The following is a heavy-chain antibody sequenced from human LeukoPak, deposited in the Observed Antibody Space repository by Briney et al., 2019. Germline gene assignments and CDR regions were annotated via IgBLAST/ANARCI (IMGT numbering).Heavy chain of an antibody. V-gene: IGHV3-7*01. D-gene: IGHD2-15*01. J-gene: IGHJ3*02. CDR2: IKQDGSDK. CDR1: GFTFSSYW. Sequence: GGSLRLSCAASGFTFSSYWMSWVRQAPGKGLEWVANIKQDGSDKYYVDSVKGRFTISRDNAKNSLYLQINSLRAEDTAVYYCARDCSGGGCYSILAGAFDIWGQGTMVTVSS. CDR3: ARDCSGGGCYSILAGAFDI.